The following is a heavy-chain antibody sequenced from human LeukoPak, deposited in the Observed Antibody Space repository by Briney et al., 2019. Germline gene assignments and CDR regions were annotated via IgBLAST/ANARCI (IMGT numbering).Heavy chain of an antibody. J-gene: IGHJ4*02. CDR1: GFTVSSNY. V-gene: IGHV3-66*01. CDR2: IYSGGST. CDR3: ARDLSLYCSGGSCYSLNY. D-gene: IGHD2-15*01. Sequence: GGSLRLSCAASGFTVSSNYMSWVRQAPGKGLEWVSVIYSGGSTYYADSVKGRFTISRDNSKNTLYLQMNSLRAEDTAVYYCARDLSLYCSGGSCYSLNYWGQGTLVTVSS.